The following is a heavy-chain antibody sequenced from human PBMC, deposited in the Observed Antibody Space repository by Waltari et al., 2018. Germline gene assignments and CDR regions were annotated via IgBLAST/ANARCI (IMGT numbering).Heavy chain of an antibody. CDR2: IYHTDIS. J-gene: IGHJ4*02. CDR3: VRGYTSFYFDY. V-gene: IGHV4-38-2*02. D-gene: IGHD5-18*01. CDR1: GYSISSGHY. Sequence: QVQLQESGPGLVKPSETLSLTCSVSGYSISSGHYWGWIRQPPGKRLEWIWSIYHTDISSDNPSLKSRVTMSVDTSKNQFSLNLTSVTAADTAMYYCVRGYTSFYFDYWGQGILVTVSS.